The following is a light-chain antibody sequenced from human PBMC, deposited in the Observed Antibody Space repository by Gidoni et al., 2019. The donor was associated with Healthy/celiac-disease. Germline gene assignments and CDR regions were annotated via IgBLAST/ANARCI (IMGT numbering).Light chain of an antibody. CDR3: QAWDNSTVV. V-gene: IGLV3-1*01. J-gene: IGLJ2*01. Sequence: SYELTQPPSVSVSPGQTASITRSGDKLGDKYACWYQQKPGQSPVLVIYQDSKRPSGIPERFSGSNSGNTATLTISGTQAMDEADYYCQAWDNSTVVFGGGTKLTVL. CDR1: KLGDKY. CDR2: QDS.